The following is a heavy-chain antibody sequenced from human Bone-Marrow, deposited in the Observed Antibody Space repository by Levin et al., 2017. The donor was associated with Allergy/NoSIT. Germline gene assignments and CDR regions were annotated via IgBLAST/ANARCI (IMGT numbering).Heavy chain of an antibody. D-gene: IGHD6-19*01. J-gene: IGHJ4*02. V-gene: IGHV1-2*06. CDR2: INPNSGGT. CDR3: ARVKPAGYSSGWVDY. CDR1: GYTFTGYY. Sequence: ASVKVSCKASGYTFTGYYMHWVRQAPGQGLEWMGRINPNSGGTNYAQKFQGRVTMTRDTSISTAYMELSRLRSDDTAVYYCARVKPAGYSSGWVDYWGQGTLVTVSS.